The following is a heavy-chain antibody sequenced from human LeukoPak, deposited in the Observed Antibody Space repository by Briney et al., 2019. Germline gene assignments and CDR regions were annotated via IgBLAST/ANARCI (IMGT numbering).Heavy chain of an antibody. D-gene: IGHD3-10*01. Sequence: GGSLRLSCTASGFTFSGFSMHWVRQAPGKGLEWLSYISTSSRSTYYADSVKGRFTISRDNAKNTLFLDMHSLRPGDSAVYYCARSAVRGVACDYWGQGALLTVSS. V-gene: IGHV3-48*01. J-gene: IGHJ4*02. CDR2: ISTSSRST. CDR1: GFTFSGFS. CDR3: ARSAVRGVACDY.